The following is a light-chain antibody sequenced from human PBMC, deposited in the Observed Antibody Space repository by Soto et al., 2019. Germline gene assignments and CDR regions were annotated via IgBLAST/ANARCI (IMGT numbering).Light chain of an antibody. CDR3: QQSYSTLAIT. J-gene: IGKJ5*01. CDR1: QSISSY. Sequence: DIQMTQSPSSLSASVGDRVTITCRASQSISSYLNWYQHKPGKAPKLLIYAASSLQTGVPSRFSGSRSGTDFALTISSLQRDDFATYYCQQSYSTLAITFGQGTRLEIK. CDR2: AAS. V-gene: IGKV1-39*01.